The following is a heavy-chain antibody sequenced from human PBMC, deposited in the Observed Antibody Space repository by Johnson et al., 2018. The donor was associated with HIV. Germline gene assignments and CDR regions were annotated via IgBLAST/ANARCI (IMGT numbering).Heavy chain of an antibody. D-gene: IGHD5-24*01. CDR3: TRVAEKRWLQKMGDVFDI. CDR2: IRSKTYGGTT. V-gene: IGHV3-49*04. Sequence: EVQLVESGGGLVQPGRSLRLSCTGSGFTFGDYAMSWVRQAPGKGLEWVGFIRSKTYGGTTEYAASVKGRFTISRNDSKSNSKLQMDSLKIEDTAVYYCTRVAEKRWLQKMGDVFDIWGQVTMVTVSS. CDR1: GFTFGDYA. J-gene: IGHJ3*02.